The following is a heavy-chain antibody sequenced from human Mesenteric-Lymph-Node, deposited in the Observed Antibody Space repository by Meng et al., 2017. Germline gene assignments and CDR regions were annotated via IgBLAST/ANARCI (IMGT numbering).Heavy chain of an antibody. CDR2: ISGSGGST. D-gene: IGHD6-19*01. V-gene: IGHV3-23*01. J-gene: IGHJ4*02. CDR1: GFTFSSYA. Sequence: GESLKISCAASGFTFSSYAMSWVRQAPGKGLEWVSAISGSGGSTYYADSVKGRFTISRDNSKNTLYLQMNSLRAEDTAVYYCARPRRYSSGWATPATRYWGQGTLVTVS. CDR3: ARPRRYSSGWATPATRY.